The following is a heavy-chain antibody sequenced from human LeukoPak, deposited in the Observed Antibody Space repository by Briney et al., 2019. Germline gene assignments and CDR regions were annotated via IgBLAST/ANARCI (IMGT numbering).Heavy chain of an antibody. J-gene: IGHJ4*02. D-gene: IGHD1-26*01. CDR1: GGSITSHF. Sequence: SETLSLTCTVSGGSITSHFWSWIRQSRGLEWIGYIHHSGSTNYNPSLSSRVTMSADTSKNEFYLNLNSVTAADTAVYYCARAGPENGNWRYYIDYWGQGILVTVSS. V-gene: IGHV4-59*11. CDR3: ARAGPENGNWRYYIDY. CDR2: IHHSGST.